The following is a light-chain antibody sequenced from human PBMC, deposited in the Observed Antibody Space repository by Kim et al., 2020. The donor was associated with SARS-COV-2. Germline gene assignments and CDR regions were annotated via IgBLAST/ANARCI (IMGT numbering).Light chain of an antibody. Sequence: EIVLTQSPATLSLSPGERATLSCRASQSISNSLAWFQQKPGQAPRLVIYDAYNRATGIPARFSGSGSGTDFTLTINSLQSEDFAVYYCEQRSDWPHIFRQGTKLEI. V-gene: IGKV3-11*01. CDR1: QSISNS. CDR2: DAY. J-gene: IGKJ2*01. CDR3: EQRSDWPHI.